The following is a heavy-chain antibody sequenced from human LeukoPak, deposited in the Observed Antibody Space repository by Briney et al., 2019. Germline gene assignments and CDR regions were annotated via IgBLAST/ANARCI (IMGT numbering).Heavy chain of an antibody. V-gene: IGHV3-48*04. CDR2: ISSRSSTI. CDR1: GFTFSSYS. D-gene: IGHD3-22*01. J-gene: IGHJ4*02. Sequence: GGSLRLSCAASGFTFSSYSMNWVRQAPGKGLEWVSYISSRSSTIYYADSVKGRFTISRDNAKNSLYLQMNSLRAEDTAVYYCAREDYYYDSSGYGDYWGQGTLVTVSS. CDR3: AREDYYYDSSGYGDY.